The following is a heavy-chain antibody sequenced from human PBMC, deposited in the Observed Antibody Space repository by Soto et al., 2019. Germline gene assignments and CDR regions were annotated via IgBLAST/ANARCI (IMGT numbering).Heavy chain of an antibody. V-gene: IGHV4-30-2*01. CDR3: ARGHRLGGSGMAV. J-gene: IGHJ6*02. Sequence: TLSLTCAVSGGSISSGGYSWSWIRQPPWNGLEWIGYIYHSGSTYYNPSLSSRVTISLYRSKNQFSLKLSSVTAADTAVYYCARGHRLGGSGMAVWGQGTTVTVS. D-gene: IGHD3-10*01. CDR1: GGSISSGGYS. CDR2: IYHSGST.